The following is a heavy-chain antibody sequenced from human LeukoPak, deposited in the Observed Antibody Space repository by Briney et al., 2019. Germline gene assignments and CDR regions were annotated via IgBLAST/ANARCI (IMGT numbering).Heavy chain of an antibody. Sequence: SVKVSCKASGGTFTAGGTFTVFAINWVRQAPGQGLEWMGRIIPDFDIVNSAQKLQGRLTITTDKSTSTAYMELRSLRSEDTAVYYCATADKWEPLDYWGQGTLVTVSS. CDR3: ATADKWEPLDY. V-gene: IGHV1-69*04. CDR2: IIPDFDIV. J-gene: IGHJ4*02. CDR1: GGTFTAGGTFTVFA. D-gene: IGHD1-26*01.